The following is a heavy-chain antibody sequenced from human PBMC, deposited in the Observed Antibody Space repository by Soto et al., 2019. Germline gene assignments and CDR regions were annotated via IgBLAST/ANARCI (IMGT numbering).Heavy chain of an antibody. CDR2: ISAYNGNT. Sequence: ASVKVSCKASCYTFTRYGISWVRQAPGQGLEWMGWISAYNGNTNYAQKLQGRVTMTTDTSTSTAYMELRSLRSDDTAVYYCARDRVLYDSSGYPTRRWFDPWGQGTLVTVSS. D-gene: IGHD3-22*01. J-gene: IGHJ5*02. CDR3: ARDRVLYDSSGYPTRRWFDP. CDR1: CYTFTRYG. V-gene: IGHV1-18*01.